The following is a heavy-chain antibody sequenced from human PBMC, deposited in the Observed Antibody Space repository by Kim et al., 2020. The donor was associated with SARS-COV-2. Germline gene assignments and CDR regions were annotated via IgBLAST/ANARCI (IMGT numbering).Heavy chain of an antibody. CDR1: GFTFSSYA. V-gene: IGHV3-30*04. CDR3: ARDRRGYCSGGSCPRKYYYYCYGMDV. D-gene: IGHD2-15*01. Sequence: GGSLRLSCAASGFTFSSYAMHWVRQAPGKGLEWVAVISYDGSNKYYADSVKGRFTISRDNSKNTLYLQMNSLGAEDTAVYYCARDRRGYCSGGSCPRKYYYYCYGMDVWGQGTTVTVSS. CDR2: ISYDGSNK. J-gene: IGHJ6*02.